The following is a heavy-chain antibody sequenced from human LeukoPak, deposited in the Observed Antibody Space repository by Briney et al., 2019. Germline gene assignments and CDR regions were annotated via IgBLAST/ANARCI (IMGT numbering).Heavy chain of an antibody. CDR3: ARDVREWELDY. V-gene: IGHV1-46*01. CDR1: GYTFTSYY. D-gene: IGHD1-26*01. CDR2: INPSGGST. Sequence: ASVKVSCKASGYTFTSYYMHWVRQAPGQGLEWMGIINPSGGSTTYAQKFQGRVTMTRDTSTSTVCMELSSLISEDTAVYYCARDVREWELDYWGQGTLVTVSS. J-gene: IGHJ4*02.